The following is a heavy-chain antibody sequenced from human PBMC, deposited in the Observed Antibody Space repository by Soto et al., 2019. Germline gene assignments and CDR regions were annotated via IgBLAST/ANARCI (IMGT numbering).Heavy chain of an antibody. V-gene: IGHV1-18*01. Sequence: ASVKVSCKASGYTFTIYGISWVRQAPGQGLEWMGWISAYNGNTNYAQKLQGRVTMTTDTSTSTAYMELRSLRSDDTAVYYCARNQVGVGWFDPWGQGTLVTVSS. D-gene: IGHD1-26*01. CDR3: ARNQVGVGWFDP. CDR2: ISAYNGNT. J-gene: IGHJ5*02. CDR1: GYTFTIYG.